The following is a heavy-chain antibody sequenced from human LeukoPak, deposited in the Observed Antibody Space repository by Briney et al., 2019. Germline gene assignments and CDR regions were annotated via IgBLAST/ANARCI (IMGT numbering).Heavy chain of an antibody. CDR2: ISYDGSNK. CDR1: GFTFSSYG. Sequence: PGRSLRLSCAASGFTFSSYGMHWVRQAPGKGLEWVAVISYDGSNKYYADSMKGRFTISRDNSKNTLYLQMNSLRAEDTAVYYCAKASPRVWTTVTTIDYWGQGTLVTVSS. D-gene: IGHD4-17*01. J-gene: IGHJ4*02. V-gene: IGHV3-30*18. CDR3: AKASPRVWTTVTTIDY.